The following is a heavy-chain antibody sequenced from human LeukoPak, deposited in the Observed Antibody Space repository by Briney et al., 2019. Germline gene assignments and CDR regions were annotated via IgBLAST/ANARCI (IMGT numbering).Heavy chain of an antibody. V-gene: IGHV3-30*04. CDR3: ARVASGTYYVIDY. CDR2: ISHDGSKK. CDR1: GFTLSSNA. J-gene: IGHJ4*02. D-gene: IGHD1-26*01. Sequence: GGSLRLSCAASGFTLSSNAMHWVRQAPGKGLEWVAVISHDGSKKYHADSVKGRFTISRDTSKNTLYLQMNGLRADDTAVYYCARVASGTYYVIDYWGQGTLVTVSS.